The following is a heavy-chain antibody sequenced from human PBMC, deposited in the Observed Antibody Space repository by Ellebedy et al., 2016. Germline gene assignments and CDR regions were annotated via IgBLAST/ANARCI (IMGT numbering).Heavy chain of an antibody. Sequence: GESLKISCAGSGFTFSNSWMTWVRQAPGKGLAWVASIKQDGSQKDYVDSVKGRFTISRDNAKGSLYLQMTRLRVEDTAVYYCGAGGGWLSDYWGQGTPVTVSS. D-gene: IGHD6-19*01. J-gene: IGHJ4*02. V-gene: IGHV3-7*01. CDR1: GFTFSNSW. CDR3: GAGGGWLSDY. CDR2: IKQDGSQK.